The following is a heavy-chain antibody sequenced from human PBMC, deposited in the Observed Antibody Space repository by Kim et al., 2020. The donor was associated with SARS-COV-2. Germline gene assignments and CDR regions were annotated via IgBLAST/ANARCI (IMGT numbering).Heavy chain of an antibody. CDR3: AKDLSSGWYLHPYYFDY. V-gene: IGHV3-9*01. CDR1: GFTFGDYA. J-gene: IGHJ4*02. CDR2: ISWNSGSI. D-gene: IGHD6-19*01. Sequence: GGSLRLSCAASGFTFGDYAMHWVRQAPGKGLEWVSGISWNSGSIGYADSVKGRFTISRDNAKNSLYLQMNSLRAEDTALYYCAKDLSSGWYLHPYYFDYWGQGTLVTVSS.